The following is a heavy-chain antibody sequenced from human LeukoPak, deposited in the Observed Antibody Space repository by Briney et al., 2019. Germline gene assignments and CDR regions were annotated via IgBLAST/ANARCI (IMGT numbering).Heavy chain of an antibody. CDR3: VKAPVTTCSGAYCYPFDY. CDR2: ISVSGNT. V-gene: IGHV3-23*01. J-gene: IGHJ4*02. Sequence: GGSLRLSCAASGFTFSSYAMSWVRQGPGKGLEWVSAISVSGNTYHADSVKGRFTISRDSSKNALYLQMNSLRAGDAAVYYCVKAPVTTCSGAYCYPFDYWSQGTLVTVSS. D-gene: IGHD2-15*01. CDR1: GFTFSSYA.